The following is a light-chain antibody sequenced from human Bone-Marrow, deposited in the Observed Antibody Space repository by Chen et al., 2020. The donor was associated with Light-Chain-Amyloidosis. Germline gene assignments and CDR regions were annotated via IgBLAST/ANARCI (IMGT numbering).Light chain of an antibody. CDR3: LIWHSGEWV. CDR2: YKSDSDR. V-gene: IGLV5-45*02. Sequence: QAVLTQPSSLSASPGASASLTCTLRSGINVGAYRLYWFQQKPGSPPQYLLRYKSDSDRKQGSGVPSRFSGSSDTSATAAIFLISGLQSEDDDDDYCLIWHSGEWVFGGGTKLSVL. J-gene: IGLJ3*02. CDR1: SGINVGAYR.